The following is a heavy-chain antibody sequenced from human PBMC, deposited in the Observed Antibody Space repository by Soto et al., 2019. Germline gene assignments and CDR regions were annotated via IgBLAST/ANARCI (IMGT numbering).Heavy chain of an antibody. CDR3: ARGLGYYFDS. D-gene: IGHD5-12*01. V-gene: IGHV4-39*01. CDR2: IHYDGTT. CDR1: GGSVSSSSYF. Sequence: QLQLQESGPGLVRPSETLSLTCTVSGGSVSSSSYFWGWIRQSPGKGLEWIGNIHYDGTTYYNASLKSRVTISVDTPKNQFSLKLNSVTAADSDVYSCARGLGYYFDSWGQGTLVTVSS. J-gene: IGHJ4*02.